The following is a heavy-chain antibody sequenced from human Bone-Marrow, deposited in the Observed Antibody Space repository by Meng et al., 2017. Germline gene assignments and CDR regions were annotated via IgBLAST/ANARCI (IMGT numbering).Heavy chain of an antibody. J-gene: IGHJ3*02. CDR2: INHSGST. V-gene: IGHV4-34*01. CDR3: ARGGTYYDFWSGYYPDAFDI. D-gene: IGHD3-3*01. Sequence: GSLRLSCAVYGGSFSGYYWSWIRQPPGKGLEWIGEINHSGSTNYNPSLKSRVTISVDTSKNQFSLKLSSVTAADTAVYYCARGGTYYDFWSGYYPDAFDIWGQGTMVTVSS. CDR1: GGSFSGYY.